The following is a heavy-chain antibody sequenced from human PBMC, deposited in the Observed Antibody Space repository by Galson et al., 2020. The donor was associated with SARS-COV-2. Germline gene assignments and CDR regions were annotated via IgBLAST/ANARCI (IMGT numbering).Heavy chain of an antibody. V-gene: IGHV3-15*01. J-gene: IGHJ4*02. Sequence: GESLKISCAASGFTFSNAWMSWVRQAPGKGLEWVGRIKSKTDGGTTDYAAPVKGRFTISRDDSKNTLYLQMNSLKTEDTAVYYCTTDKARHDGYNYGSFDYWGQGTLVTVSS. CDR3: TTDKARHDGYNYGSFDY. CDR2: IKSKTDGGTT. D-gene: IGHD5-12*01. CDR1: GFTFSNAW.